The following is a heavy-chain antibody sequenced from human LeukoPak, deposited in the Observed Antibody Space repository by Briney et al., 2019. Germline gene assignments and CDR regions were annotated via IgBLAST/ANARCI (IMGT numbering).Heavy chain of an antibody. D-gene: IGHD6-13*01. CDR3: ARHTYSSSISSYNWFDP. J-gene: IGHJ5*02. CDR2: IYYSGST. Sequence: SETLSLTCTVSGGSISSSSYYWGWIRQPPGKGLEWIGSIYYSGSTYYNPSLKSRVTISVDTSKNQFSLKLSSVTAADTAVYYCARHTYSSSISSYNWFDPWDQGTLVPVSS. CDR1: GGSISSSSYY. V-gene: IGHV4-39*01.